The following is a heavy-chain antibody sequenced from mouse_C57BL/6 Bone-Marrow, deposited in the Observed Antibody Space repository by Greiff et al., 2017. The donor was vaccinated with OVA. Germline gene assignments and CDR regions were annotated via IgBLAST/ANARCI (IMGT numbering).Heavy chain of an antibody. V-gene: IGHV1-64*01. CDR2: IHPNSGST. D-gene: IGHD1-1*01. CDR1: GYTFTSYW. CDR3: ARGQITTVVARDY. J-gene: IGHJ2*01. Sequence: VQLQQPGAELVKPGASVKLSCKASGYTFTSYWMHWVKQRPGQGLEWIGMIHPNSGSTNYNEKFKSKATLTVDKSSSTAYMQLSSLTSEDSAVYYCARGQITTVVARDYWGQGTTLTVSS.